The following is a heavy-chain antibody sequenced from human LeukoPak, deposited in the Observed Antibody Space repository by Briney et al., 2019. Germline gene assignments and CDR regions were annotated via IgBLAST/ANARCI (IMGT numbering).Heavy chain of an antibody. Sequence: ASVKVSCKASGYTFSGYYMHWVRQAPGQGLEWMGWINPKSGGTNEAQKFHDRVTMTRDTSIRTAYMELTRLRPDDTAIYYCARGWNGGSLNWLDPWGQGTLITVAS. CDR3: ARGWNGGSLNWLDP. D-gene: IGHD1-26*01. J-gene: IGHJ5*02. CDR1: GYTFSGYY. CDR2: INPKSGGT. V-gene: IGHV1-2*02.